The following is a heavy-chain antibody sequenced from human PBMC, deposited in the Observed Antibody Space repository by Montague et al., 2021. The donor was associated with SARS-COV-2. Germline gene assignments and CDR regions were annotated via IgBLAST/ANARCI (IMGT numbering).Heavy chain of an antibody. CDR1: GVSISSYY. J-gene: IGHJ5*02. CDR2: IYYTGST. Sequence: SETLSLTCTVSGVSISSYYWIWIRQPPGKGLEWIGYIYYTGSTNYNPSLKSRVTISVGTSKNQFSLKLSSVTAADTAVYYCARGVASSEGNWFDPWGQGTLVTVSS. V-gene: IGHV4-59*01. D-gene: IGHD6-13*01. CDR3: ARGVASSEGNWFDP.